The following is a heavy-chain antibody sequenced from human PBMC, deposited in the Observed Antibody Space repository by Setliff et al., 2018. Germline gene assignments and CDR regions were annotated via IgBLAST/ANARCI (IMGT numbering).Heavy chain of an antibody. CDR3: ARLPRTVTHFDY. CDR1: GVSIRSYY. V-gene: IGHV4-59*01. J-gene: IGHJ4*02. D-gene: IGHD4-17*01. Sequence: SETLSLTCTVSGVSIRSYYWSWIRQPPGKGLEWIGYIFYSGSSNYNPSLQSRVSISVDTSKNQLSLKLDSLTAADTAVYFCARLPRTVTHFDYWGQGARVTVSS. CDR2: IFYSGSS.